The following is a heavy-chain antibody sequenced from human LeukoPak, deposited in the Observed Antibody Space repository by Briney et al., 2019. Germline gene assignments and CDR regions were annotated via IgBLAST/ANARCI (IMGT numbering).Heavy chain of an antibody. CDR1: GFTFSSYA. V-gene: IGHV3-23*01. D-gene: IGHD3-16*01. J-gene: IGHJ4*02. CDR3: ANRPVWVHYAADY. Sequence: GGSLRLSCAASGFTFSSYAMSWVRQAPGKGLEWVSAVSGSGGSTYYADSVKGRFTISRDNSKNTLYLRMNSLRVEDTAVYYCANRPVWVHYAADYWGQGTLVTVSS. CDR2: VSGSGGST.